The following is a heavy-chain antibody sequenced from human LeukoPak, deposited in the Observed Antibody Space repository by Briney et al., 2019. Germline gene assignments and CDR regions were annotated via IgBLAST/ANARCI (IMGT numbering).Heavy chain of an antibody. J-gene: IGHJ4*02. Sequence: GGSLRLSCAASGFTFDDYAMHWVRQAPGKGLEWVSGISWNSGSIGYADSVKGRFTISRDNAKNSLYLQMNSLRAEDTALYYCARAPPASSGSYYFDYWGQGTQVTVSS. D-gene: IGHD6-19*01. CDR3: ARAPPASSGSYYFDY. CDR2: ISWNSGSI. V-gene: IGHV3-9*01. CDR1: GFTFDDYA.